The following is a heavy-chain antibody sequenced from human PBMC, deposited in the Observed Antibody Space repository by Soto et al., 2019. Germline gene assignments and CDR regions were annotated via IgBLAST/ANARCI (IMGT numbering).Heavy chain of an antibody. V-gene: IGHV3-23*01. CDR2: ISASGDKT. D-gene: IGHD4-17*01. Sequence: GGSLRLSCAASGFAFSDYAMSWVRQAQGKGLEWVSGISASGDKTYHSDFLRGRFTISRDNSMDTLYLQMNSLRAEDTAVYYCARDLSSVTGFFDSWGPGTLVTVSS. CDR1: GFAFSDYA. CDR3: ARDLSSVTGFFDS. J-gene: IGHJ4*02.